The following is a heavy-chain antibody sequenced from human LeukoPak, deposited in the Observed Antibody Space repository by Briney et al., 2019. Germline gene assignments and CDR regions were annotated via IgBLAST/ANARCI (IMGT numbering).Heavy chain of an antibody. Sequence: GGSLRLSCAASGFFFSSYGMHWVRLAPGKGLEWVALIWYDGSNKYYADSVKGRFTISRDNSKNTLSLQMNSLRAEDTAVYYCARAHYNWNEPPFDSWGQGTLVTVAS. CDR2: IWYDGSNK. CDR3: ARAHYNWNEPPFDS. V-gene: IGHV3-33*01. D-gene: IGHD1-20*01. CDR1: GFFFSSYG. J-gene: IGHJ4*02.